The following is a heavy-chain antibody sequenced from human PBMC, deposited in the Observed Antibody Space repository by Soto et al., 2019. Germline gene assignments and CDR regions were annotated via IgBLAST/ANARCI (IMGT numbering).Heavy chain of an antibody. D-gene: IGHD3-10*01. CDR2: MDPITGGT. CDR1: GYNLGAYY. V-gene: IGHV1-2*02. J-gene: IGHJ6*02. Sequence: SVKVSCKASGYNLGAYYTYWVRQAPGRGLEWVGLMDPITGGTDYEERLRDRVTMTTDTSASTAYMELRSLRSDDTAVYYCARVVRKDGSGIFSYYYGMDVWGQGTTVTV. CDR3: ARVVRKDGSGIFSYYYGMDV.